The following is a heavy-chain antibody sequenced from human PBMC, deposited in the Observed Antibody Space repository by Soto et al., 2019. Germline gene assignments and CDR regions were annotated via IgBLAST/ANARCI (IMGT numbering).Heavy chain of an antibody. D-gene: IGHD4-17*01. CDR2: FFADDSDT. J-gene: IGHJ4*02. Sequence: GESLNISRNASGYSVTNYWIGWVRQMPGKGLGRMGIFFADDSDTRYSPTFQCQVTISADKSISTAYLQWNSLKASDTAVYYSARRHDSGAYFVYWGQGTLVTVSS. CDR3: ARRHDSGAYFVY. V-gene: IGHV5-51*01. CDR1: GYSVTNYW.